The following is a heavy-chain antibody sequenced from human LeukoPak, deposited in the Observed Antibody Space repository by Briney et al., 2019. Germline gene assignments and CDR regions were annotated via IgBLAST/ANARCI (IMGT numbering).Heavy chain of an antibody. J-gene: IGHJ5*02. Sequence: GGSLRLSCAALGLTFSNYAMTWVRQAPGKGLEWVSSIRGDGGGAVYTDSVKGRFTTSRDNSKNMLYLQMNSLRAEDTALYYCTKDPNGDYIGAFDPWGQGTLVTVSS. V-gene: IGHV3-23*01. CDR2: IRGDGGGA. D-gene: IGHD4-17*01. CDR1: GLTFSNYA. CDR3: TKDPNGDYIGAFDP.